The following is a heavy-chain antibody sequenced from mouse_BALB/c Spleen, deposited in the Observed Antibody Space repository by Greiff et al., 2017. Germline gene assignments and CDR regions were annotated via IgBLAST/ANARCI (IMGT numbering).Heavy chain of an antibody. J-gene: IGHJ4*01. CDR1: GFNIQDTY. D-gene: IGHD1-1*01. V-gene: IGHV14-3*02. Sequence: VQLKESGAELVKPGASVKLSCTASGFNIQDTYMHWVKQRPEQGLEWIGRIDPANGNTKYDPKFQGKATITADTSSNTAYLQLSSLTSEDTAVYYCAREDYYGSSYVRVDYWGQGTSVTVSS. CDR2: IDPANGNT. CDR3: AREDYYGSSYVRVDY.